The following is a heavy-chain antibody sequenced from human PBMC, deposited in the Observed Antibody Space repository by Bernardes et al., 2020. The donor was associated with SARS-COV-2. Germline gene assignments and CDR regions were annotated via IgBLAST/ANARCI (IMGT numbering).Heavy chain of an antibody. CDR1: GFTFSSHW. CDR3: ARGSPPGIAGGPWGSEF. CDR2: INPDGSDT. J-gene: IGHJ4*02. D-gene: IGHD6-13*01. V-gene: IGHV3-74*01. Sequence: GGSLRLSCVASGFTFSSHWMHWVRQPPGQGFVWLSRINPDGSDTDYADSVEGRFTISRDNAKNTLYLQIKGLRAEDTALYSCARGSPPGIAGGPWGSEFWGQGTLVTVSS.